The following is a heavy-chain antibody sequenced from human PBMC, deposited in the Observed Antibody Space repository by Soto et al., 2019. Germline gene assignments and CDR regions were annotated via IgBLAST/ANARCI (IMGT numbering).Heavy chain of an antibody. CDR1: GYRFSDYY. CDR2: MNPNSGDT. V-gene: IGHV1-2*02. J-gene: IGHJ6*03. Sequence: QVQLVQSGAEVKKPGASVTVSCKASGYRFSDYYLHWVRQAPGQGPEWMGWMNPNSGDTKYAQKFKGRVPMTRDTSVMTAFMELNWLTSDDTAVYYCARESGGATATLDYYYFYMDVWGIGTTVTVSS. D-gene: IGHD1-26*01. CDR3: ARESGGATATLDYYYFYMDV.